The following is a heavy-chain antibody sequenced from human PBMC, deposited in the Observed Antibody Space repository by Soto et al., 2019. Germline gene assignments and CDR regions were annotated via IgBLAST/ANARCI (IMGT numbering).Heavy chain of an antibody. V-gene: IGHV3-23*01. CDR1: GFTFSSYA. CDR3: AKVDLPPGRSSWKLYYYYYMDV. D-gene: IGHD6-13*01. Sequence: EVQLLESGGGLVQPGGSLRLSCAASGFTFSSYAMSWVRQAPGKGLEWVSAISGSGGSTYYADSVKGRFTISRDNSKKTLYLQMNSLRAEDTAVYYCAKVDLPPGRSSWKLYYYYYMDVWGKGTTVTVSS. J-gene: IGHJ6*03. CDR2: ISGSGGST.